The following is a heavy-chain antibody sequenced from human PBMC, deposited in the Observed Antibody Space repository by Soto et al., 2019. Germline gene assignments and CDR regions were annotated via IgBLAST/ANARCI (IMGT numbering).Heavy chain of an antibody. D-gene: IGHD5-18*01. Sequence: SGTLALTCTVSGGSICSYYWSWIRQPPGKGLEWIGYIYYSGSTNYNPSLKSRVTISVDTSKNQFSLKLSSVTAADTAVYYCARRYGKNAFDIWGQGTMVTVSS. CDR2: IYYSGST. CDR3: ARRYGKNAFDI. V-gene: IGHV4-59*01. CDR1: GGSICSYY. J-gene: IGHJ3*02.